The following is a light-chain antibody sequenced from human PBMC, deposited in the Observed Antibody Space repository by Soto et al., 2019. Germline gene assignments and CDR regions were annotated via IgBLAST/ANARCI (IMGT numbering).Light chain of an antibody. CDR2: GAS. V-gene: IGKV3-20*01. CDR3: QQYGRSPFT. CDR1: QSVSSNN. J-gene: IGKJ3*01. Sequence: EIVWTQSPGTLSLSPGERATLSCRASQSVSSNNLAWYQQRPGQAPRVVIYGASTRATGIPERFSGSGSGTDFTLTSSRLEPEDFAVYYCQQYGRSPFTFGPGTKVDIK.